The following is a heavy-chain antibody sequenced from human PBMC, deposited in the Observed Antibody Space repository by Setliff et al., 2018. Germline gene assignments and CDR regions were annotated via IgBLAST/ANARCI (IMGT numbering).Heavy chain of an antibody. CDR3: ARGGRAVAAAFDI. CDR2: IGAYNGNT. D-gene: IGHD6-19*01. Sequence: GASVKVSCKASGGTFSSYAISWVRQAPGQGLEWMGGIGAYNGNTYNAHKFQGRVTMTSDTSTSTAYMELRSLRSDDTAVYYCARGGRAVAAAFDIWGQGTMVTVSS. CDR1: GGTFSSYA. J-gene: IGHJ3*02. V-gene: IGHV1-18*01.